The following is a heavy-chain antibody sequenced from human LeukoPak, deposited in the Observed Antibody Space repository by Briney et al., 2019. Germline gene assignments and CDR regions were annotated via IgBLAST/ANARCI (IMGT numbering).Heavy chain of an antibody. CDR1: GFTFDDYG. V-gene: IGHV3-74*01. Sequence: GGSLRLSCAASGFTFDDYGMSWVRQAPGKGLVWVSRINTDGSSTSYADSVKGRFTISRDNAKNTLYLQMNSLRAEDTAVYYCARDHSEWARLMDVWGKGTTVTVSS. CDR3: ARDHSEWARLMDV. CDR2: INTDGSST. D-gene: IGHD1-26*01. J-gene: IGHJ6*03.